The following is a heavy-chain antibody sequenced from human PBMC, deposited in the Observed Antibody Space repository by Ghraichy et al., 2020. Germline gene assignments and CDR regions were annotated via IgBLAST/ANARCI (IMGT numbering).Heavy chain of an antibody. D-gene: IGHD3-10*01. CDR3: ARGDYGSGSYLHAFDY. CDR1: GFTVSSKY. Sequence: GESLNISCAASGFTVSSKYMSWVRQAPGKGLEWVSVIYSDGSTYYADPVKGRFTISRDNSKNTLYLQMNSLRAEDTAVYYCARGDYGSGSYLHAFDYWGQGTLVTVSS. J-gene: IGHJ4*02. CDR2: IYSDGST. V-gene: IGHV3-53*01.